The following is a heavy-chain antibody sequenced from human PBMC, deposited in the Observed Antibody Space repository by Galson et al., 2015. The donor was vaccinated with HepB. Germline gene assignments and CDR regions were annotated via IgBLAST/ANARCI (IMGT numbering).Heavy chain of an antibody. J-gene: IGHJ5*02. CDR3: ARRPVQRGLGWFDP. CDR1: GFTFKNYA. Sequence: SLRLSCAASGFTFKNYAMHWVRQAPGKGLEYVSTISSNGGSTYYADSVKGRFTISRDNSKNHFSLKLRSLTASDTAVYYCARRPVQRGLGWFDPWGQGILVTVSS. D-gene: IGHD6-25*01. CDR2: ISSNGGST. V-gene: IGHV3-64*02.